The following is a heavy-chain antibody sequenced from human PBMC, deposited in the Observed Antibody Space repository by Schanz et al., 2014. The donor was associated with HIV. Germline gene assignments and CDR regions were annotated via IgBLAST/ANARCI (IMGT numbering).Heavy chain of an antibody. Sequence: QVQLVQSGAEVKKPGASVKVSCKASGYPFTSYAISWMRQAPGQGPEWMGWINPYNGNTDHVQRFQGRVTMTADKSTSTAYMELSSLRSEDTAVYYCARDSPVAAGTLDYWGQGTLVTVS. CDR2: INPYNGNT. V-gene: IGHV1-18*01. J-gene: IGHJ4*02. D-gene: IGHD6-13*01. CDR1: GYPFTSYA. CDR3: ARDSPVAAGTLDY.